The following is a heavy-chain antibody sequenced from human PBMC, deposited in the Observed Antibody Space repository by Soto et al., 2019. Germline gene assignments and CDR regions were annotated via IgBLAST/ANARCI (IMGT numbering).Heavy chain of an antibody. V-gene: IGHV4-30-4*01. Sequence: VQLQESGPGLVRPSETLSLTRTVSGGSISSGNFYWSWIRQPPGKDLEWIGYIYFSGSTTYSPSLMRRLTISLNTSNSQFALTLTSVTAVDTAVYYCAHDSHGGNTYFDLWGQGALVPVSS. CDR1: GGSISSGNFY. CDR3: AHDSHGGNTYFDL. J-gene: IGHJ4*02. D-gene: IGHD1-26*01. CDR2: IYFSGST.